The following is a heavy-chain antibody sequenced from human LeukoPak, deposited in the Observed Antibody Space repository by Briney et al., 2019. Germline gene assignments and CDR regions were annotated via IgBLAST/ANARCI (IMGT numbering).Heavy chain of an antibody. J-gene: IGHJ6*03. CDR3: ARGGVMVRGVINYYYYMDA. D-gene: IGHD3-10*01. V-gene: IGHV1-8*03. CDR2: MNPNSGNT. CDR1: GYTFTSYD. Sequence: ASVKVSCKASGYTFTSYDINWVRQATGQGLEWMGWMNPNSGNTGYAQKFQGRVTITRNTSISTAYMELSSLRSEDTAVYYCARGGVMVRGVINYYYYMDAWGKGTTVTVS.